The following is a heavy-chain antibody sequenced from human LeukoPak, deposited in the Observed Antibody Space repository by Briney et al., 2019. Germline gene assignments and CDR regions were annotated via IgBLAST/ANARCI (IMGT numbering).Heavy chain of an antibody. CDR3: ARGPSITMVRGVIVY. CDR2: INPSGGST. J-gene: IGHJ4*02. D-gene: IGHD3-10*01. Sequence: ASVKVSCKASGYTFTSYYMHWVRQAPGQGLEWMGIINPSGGSTSYAQKFQGRVTMTRDTSTSTVYMELSSLRSEDTAVYYCARGPSITMVRGVIVYWGQGTLVTVSS. CDR1: GYTFTSYY. V-gene: IGHV1-46*01.